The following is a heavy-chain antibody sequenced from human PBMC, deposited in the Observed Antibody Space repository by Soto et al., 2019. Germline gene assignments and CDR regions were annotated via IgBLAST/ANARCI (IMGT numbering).Heavy chain of an antibody. D-gene: IGHD3-10*01. V-gene: IGHV4-39*01. J-gene: IGHJ6*03. Sequence: SETLSLTCTVSGGSISSSSYYWGWIRQPPGKGLEWIGSIYYSGSTYYNPSLKSRVTISVDTSKNQFSLKLSSVTAADTAVYYCARPNTMVRGVPRVYYYYYMDVWGKGTTVTVSS. CDR3: ARPNTMVRGVPRVYYYYYMDV. CDR1: GGSISSSSYY. CDR2: IYYSGST.